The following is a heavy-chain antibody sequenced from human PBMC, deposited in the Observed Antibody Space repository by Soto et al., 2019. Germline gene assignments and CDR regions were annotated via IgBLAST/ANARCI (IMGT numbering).Heavy chain of an antibody. CDR2: IYYSGAT. Sequence: SETLSLTCTVSGGPISSSRHYWGWIRQPPGKGLECIGSIYYSGATYYNPSLKSRVTLSADTSKNQFSLKLSSVTTADTAVYYCASQAVTDYDYYYGMDVWGQGTTVTVSS. CDR3: ASQAVTDYDYYYGMDV. V-gene: IGHV4-39*01. J-gene: IGHJ6*02. D-gene: IGHD6-19*01. CDR1: GGPISSSRHY.